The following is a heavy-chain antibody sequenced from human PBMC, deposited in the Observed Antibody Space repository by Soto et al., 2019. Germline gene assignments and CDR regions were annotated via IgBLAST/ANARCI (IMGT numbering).Heavy chain of an antibody. D-gene: IGHD2-2*01. CDR1: GFTFSNYG. CDR3: AKSRDAYNFYFYYGMDV. J-gene: IGHJ6*02. Sequence: QVQLVESGGGVVQPGRSLRLSGAASGFTFSNYGMHWVRQTPGKGLEWVALILSDGSNKYYGDSVKGRFTISRDNSKNTLYLQVSSLRAEDTAVYYCAKSRDAYNFYFYYGMDVWGQGTTVTVSS. V-gene: IGHV3-30*18. CDR2: ILSDGSNK.